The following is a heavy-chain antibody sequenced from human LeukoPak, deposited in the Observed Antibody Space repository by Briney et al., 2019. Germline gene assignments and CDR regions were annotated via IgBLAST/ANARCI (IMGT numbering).Heavy chain of an antibody. D-gene: IGHD2-15*01. CDR2: ISYDGSNK. CDR3: AKVGYCSGGSCYDDYFDY. J-gene: IGHJ4*02. CDR1: GFTFSSYG. V-gene: IGHV3-30*18. Sequence: GGSLRLSCAASGFTFSSYGMHWVRQAPGKGLEWVAVISYDGSNKYYADSVKGRFTISRDNSKNTLYLQMNSLRAEDTAVYYCAKVGYCSGGSCYDDYFDYWGQGTLVTVSS.